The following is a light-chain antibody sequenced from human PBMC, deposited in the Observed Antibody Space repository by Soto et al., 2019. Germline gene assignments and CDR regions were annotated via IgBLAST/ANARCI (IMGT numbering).Light chain of an antibody. CDR3: SSYTSTNTVL. V-gene: IGLV2-14*03. CDR2: DVT. CDR1: SSDVGRYNF. J-gene: IGLJ3*02. Sequence: QSALTQPASVSGSPGQSITISCTGSSSDVGRYNFVSWYQQHPGKVPKLIIYDVTSRPSGISTRFSGSKSGNTASLTISGLQAEDEADYYCSSYTSTNTVLFGGGTKLTVL.